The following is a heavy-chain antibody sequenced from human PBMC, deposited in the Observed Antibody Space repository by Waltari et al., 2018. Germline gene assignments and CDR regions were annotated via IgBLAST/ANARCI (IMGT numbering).Heavy chain of an antibody. CDR1: GFTFSGRW. J-gene: IGHJ5*02. V-gene: IGHV3-7*01. D-gene: IGHD6-19*01. CDR3: ARGAGWLADH. CDR2: INRGGSER. Sequence: EVQLVESGGGLLQPGGSLRLSCAASGFTFSGRWMSWVRQAPGRRSEWGGNINRGGSERFYVDSVKGRLTCSRDNAESSLFLQMSGLRADDTAVYYCARGAGWLADHWGQGTVVTVSS.